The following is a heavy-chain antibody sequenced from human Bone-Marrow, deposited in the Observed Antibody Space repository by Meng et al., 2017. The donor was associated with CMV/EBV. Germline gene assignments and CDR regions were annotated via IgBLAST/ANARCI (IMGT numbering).Heavy chain of an antibody. CDR3: AKDSSSSGRLYYFDY. D-gene: IGHD6-6*01. CDR2: IYSGGSST. CDR1: GFTFSSYA. J-gene: IGHJ4*02. V-gene: IGHV3-23*03. Sequence: GESLKISCAASGFTFSSYAMSWVRQAPGKGLEWVSVIYSGGSSTYYADSVKGRFTISRDNAKNSLYLQMNSLRAEDTALYYCAKDSSSSGRLYYFDYWGQGTLVTVSS.